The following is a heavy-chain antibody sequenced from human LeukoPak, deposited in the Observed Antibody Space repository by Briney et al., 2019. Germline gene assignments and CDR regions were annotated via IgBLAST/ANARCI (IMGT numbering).Heavy chain of an antibody. CDR3: ARETSLAGFASGLGFNY. CDR1: GGSISSYY. V-gene: IGHV4-59*01. J-gene: IGHJ4*02. CDR2: MYYSGNS. D-gene: IGHD6-19*01. Sequence: SETLSLTCTVSGGSISSYYWSWIRQPPGKGLEWIGYMYYSGNSNYNPALKSRVTISVDTSKNQFSLKLTSVTAADTATYYCARETSLAGFASGLGFNYWGQGILVTVSS.